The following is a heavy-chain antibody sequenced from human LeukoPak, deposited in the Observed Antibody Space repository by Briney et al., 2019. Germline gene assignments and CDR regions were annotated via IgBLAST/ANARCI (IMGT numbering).Heavy chain of an antibody. CDR3: AGPSPHCSSTSCPNGGFFDY. V-gene: IGHV4-39*01. CDR2: IYYSGST. D-gene: IGHD2-2*01. J-gene: IGHJ4*02. CDR1: GGSISSSSYY. Sequence: SETLSLTCTVSGGSISSSSYYWGWIRQPPGKGLEWIGSIYYSGSTYYNPSLKSRVTISVDTSKNQFSLKLSSVTAADTAVYYCAGPSPHCSSTSCPNGGFFDYWGQGTLVTVSS.